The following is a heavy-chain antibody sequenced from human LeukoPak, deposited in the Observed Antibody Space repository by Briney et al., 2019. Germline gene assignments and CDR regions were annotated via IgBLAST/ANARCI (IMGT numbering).Heavy chain of an antibody. CDR1: RFTFSDYW. CDR3: ATYTQHFGAPGGADY. CDR2: INKDGSEK. J-gene: IGHJ4*02. D-gene: IGHD2-8*02. V-gene: IGHV3-7*01. Sequence: SGGSLRLSCAVSRFTFSDYWMRWVRQAPGKGLEWVAAINKDGSEKQYVGSVKGRFTISRDNAKNSVYLQMTRLGAEDTAVYYCATYTQHFGAPGGADYWGLGTLVTVSS.